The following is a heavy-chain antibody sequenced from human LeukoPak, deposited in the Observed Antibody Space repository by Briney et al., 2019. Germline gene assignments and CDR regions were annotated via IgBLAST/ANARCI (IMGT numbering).Heavy chain of an antibody. Sequence: ASVKVSCKASGGTFSSYAISWVRQAPGQGLEWMGGIIPIFGTASYAQKFQGRVTITADESTSTAYMELSSLRSEDTAVYYCARGCSSTSCYSYYYYYYYMDVWGKGTTVTVSS. CDR2: IIPIFGTA. CDR3: ARGCSSTSCYSYYYYYYYMDV. CDR1: GGTFSSYA. J-gene: IGHJ6*03. V-gene: IGHV1-69*13. D-gene: IGHD2-2*02.